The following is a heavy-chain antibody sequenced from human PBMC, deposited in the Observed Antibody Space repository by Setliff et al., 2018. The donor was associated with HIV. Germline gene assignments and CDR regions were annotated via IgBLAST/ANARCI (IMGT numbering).Heavy chain of an antibody. V-gene: IGHV4-4*02. CDR2: ISHSGST. CDR3: TRGALYSSSWYNWFDP. CDR1: GGSISSGNW. Sequence: SETLSLTCAVSGGSISSGNWWNWVRQPPGKGLEWIGEISHSGSTNYNPSLKSRVTISVDKSKNQFSLKLSSVTAADTAVYYCTRGALYSSSWYNWFDPWGQGTLVTVSS. J-gene: IGHJ5*02. D-gene: IGHD6-13*01.